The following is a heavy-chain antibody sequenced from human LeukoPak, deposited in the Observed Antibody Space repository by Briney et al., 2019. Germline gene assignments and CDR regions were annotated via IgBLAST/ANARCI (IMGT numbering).Heavy chain of an antibody. Sequence: PGGPLRLSCAASGFTFSSYWMHWVRQAPGKGLVWVSRINSDGSSTSYADSVKGRFTISRDNAKNTLYLQMNSLRAEDTAVYYCARTYCSGGSCYGYHYFDYWGQGTLVTVSS. V-gene: IGHV3-74*01. CDR1: GFTFSSYW. J-gene: IGHJ4*02. D-gene: IGHD2-15*01. CDR2: INSDGSST. CDR3: ARTYCSGGSCYGYHYFDY.